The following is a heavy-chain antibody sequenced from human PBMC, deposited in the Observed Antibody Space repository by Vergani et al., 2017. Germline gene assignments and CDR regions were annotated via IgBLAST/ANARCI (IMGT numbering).Heavy chain of an antibody. D-gene: IGHD2-2*01. CDR3: ASQYCSSTSCYVPFDY. CDR2: INHSGST. J-gene: IGHJ4*02. CDR1: GGSFSGYY. V-gene: IGHV4-34*01. Sequence: QVQLQQWGAGLLKPSETLSLTCAVYGGSFSGYYWSWIRQPPGKGLEWIGEINHSGSTNNNPSLKSRVTISVDTSKNQFSLKLSSVTAADTAVYYCASQYCSSTSCYVPFDYWGQGTLVTVSS.